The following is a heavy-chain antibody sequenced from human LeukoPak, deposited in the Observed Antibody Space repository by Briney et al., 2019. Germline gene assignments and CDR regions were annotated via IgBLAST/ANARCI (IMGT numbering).Heavy chain of an antibody. CDR3: ASSGCSSTSCYYSSH. D-gene: IGHD2-2*01. V-gene: IGHV1-69*13. CDR2: IIPIFGTA. J-gene: IGHJ4*02. Sequence: RASVKVSCKASGGTFSSYAISWVRQAPGQGLERMRGIIPIFGTANYAQKFQGRVTITADESTSTAYMELSSLRSEDTAVYYCASSGCSSTSCYYSSHWGQGTLVTVSS. CDR1: GGTFSSYA.